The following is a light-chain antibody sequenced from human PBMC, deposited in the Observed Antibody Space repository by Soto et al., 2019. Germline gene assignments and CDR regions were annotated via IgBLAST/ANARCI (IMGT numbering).Light chain of an antibody. Sequence: EIVLRQSPGTLSLSPGERATNSCRASQSVSSSYLAWYQQKPGQAPRLLIYGASSRATGIPDRFSGSGSGTDFTLTISRLEPEDFAVYYCQQYGSPLWTFGQGTKMDIK. CDR2: GAS. J-gene: IGKJ1*01. CDR3: QQYGSPLWT. CDR1: QSVSSSY. V-gene: IGKV3-20*01.